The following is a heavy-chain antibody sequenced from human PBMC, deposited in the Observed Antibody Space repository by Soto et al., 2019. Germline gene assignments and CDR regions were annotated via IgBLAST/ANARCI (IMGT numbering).Heavy chain of an antibody. CDR2: SSNSGSFT. J-gene: IGHJ4*02. CDR1: GFTFSDHY. D-gene: IGHD1-1*01. CDR3: VRSGDNYNLLDY. Sequence: SGGSLRLSCAASGFTFSDHYMSWIRQAPGKGLEWIGYSSNSGSFTRYADSVKGRFSISRDNAKSSLFLQINSLRGDDTAIYYCVRSGDNYNLLDYWGQGTPVTVSS. V-gene: IGHV3-11*06.